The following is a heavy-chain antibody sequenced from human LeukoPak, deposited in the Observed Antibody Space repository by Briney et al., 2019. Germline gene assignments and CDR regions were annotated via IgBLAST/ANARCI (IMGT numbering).Heavy chain of an antibody. V-gene: IGHV3-7*03. Sequence: GGSLRLSCAASGFTFRDHWMHWVRQAPGKGLEWVANINQDGSERYCVDPVKGRFTISRDNTRNSLYLQMNSLRAEDTAVYYCARGSSFGAYWGQGTLVTVSS. CDR3: ARGSSFGAY. D-gene: IGHD3-3*01. CDR2: INQDGSER. CDR1: GFTFRDHW. J-gene: IGHJ4*02.